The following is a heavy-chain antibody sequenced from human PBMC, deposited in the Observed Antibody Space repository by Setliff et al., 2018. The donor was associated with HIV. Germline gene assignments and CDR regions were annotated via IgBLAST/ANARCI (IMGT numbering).Heavy chain of an antibody. CDR3: ALSSGSYYNALDN. J-gene: IGHJ4*02. Sequence: SETLSLTCTVSGGPISSSSYYWGWIRQPPGKGLEWIGSMYYSGSTYYNPSLKSRVTISVDTSKNQFSLKLSSVTAADTAVYYCALSSGSYYNALDNWGQGTLVTVSS. D-gene: IGHD3-10*01. CDR1: GGPISSSSYY. CDR2: MYYSGST. V-gene: IGHV4-39*01.